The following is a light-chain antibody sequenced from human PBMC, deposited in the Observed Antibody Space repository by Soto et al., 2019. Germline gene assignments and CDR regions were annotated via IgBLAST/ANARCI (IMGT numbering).Light chain of an antibody. CDR3: SSYTGSNLVI. CDR2: ELS. Sequence: QSVLTQPASVSGSPGQSITISCTGTTSDVGGYNYVSWYQQHPGNAPKLMIYELSNRPSGVYDRFSGSRSDNTASLTISGLQPDDEADYYCSSYTGSNLVIFGGGTKVTVL. CDR1: TSDVGGYNY. J-gene: IGLJ2*01. V-gene: IGLV2-14*01.